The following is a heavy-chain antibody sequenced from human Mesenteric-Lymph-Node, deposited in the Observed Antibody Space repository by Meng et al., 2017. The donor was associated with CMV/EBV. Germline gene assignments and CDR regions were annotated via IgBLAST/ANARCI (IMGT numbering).Heavy chain of an antibody. J-gene: IGHJ4*02. V-gene: IGHV3-7*03. Sequence: GEFLKISCATSGFTFPNYWMTWLRQVPGRGLEWVATIKQDGSEKDYGDSVKGRFTISRDNAKNSLYLQMNSLRAEDTALYYCARWYRAGVVEGPGNPLWGQGTLVTVSS. CDR2: IKQDGSEK. CDR3: ARWYRAGVVEGPGNPL. CDR1: GFTFPNYW. D-gene: IGHD3-3*01.